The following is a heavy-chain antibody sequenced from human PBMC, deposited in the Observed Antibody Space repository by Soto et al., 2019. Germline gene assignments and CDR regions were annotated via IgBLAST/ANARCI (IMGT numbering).Heavy chain of an antibody. CDR2: IWYDGSDK. CDR3: ALSWYSYYFDL. Sequence: QPGGSLRLSCAASGFTFSSYGMHWVRQAPGKGLEWVAVIWYDGSDKYYADSVKGRFTISRDNSKNTLYLQMNGLRAEDTAVYYCALSWYSYYFDLWGQGTLVTVSS. J-gene: IGHJ4*02. V-gene: IGHV3-33*08. CDR1: GFTFSSYG. D-gene: IGHD1-1*01.